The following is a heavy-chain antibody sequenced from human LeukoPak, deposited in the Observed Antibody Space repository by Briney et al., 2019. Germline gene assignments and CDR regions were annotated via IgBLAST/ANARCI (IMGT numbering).Heavy chain of an antibody. D-gene: IGHD3-10*01. CDR1: GGTFSSYA. J-gene: IGHJ4*02. CDR2: VIPILGIA. CDR3: ARSPMVRGVIDY. Sequence: SVKVSCKASGGTFSSYAISWVRQAPGQGLEWMGRVIPILGIANYAQKLQGRVTITADKSTSTAYMELSSLRSEDTAVYYCARSPMVRGVIDYWGQGTLVTVSS. V-gene: IGHV1-69*04.